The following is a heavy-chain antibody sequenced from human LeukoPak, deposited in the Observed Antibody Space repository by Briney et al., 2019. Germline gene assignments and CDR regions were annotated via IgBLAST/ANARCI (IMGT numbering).Heavy chain of an antibody. D-gene: IGHD6-19*01. V-gene: IGHV1-46*01. CDR3: ARELYPYSSDYDY. Sequence: ASVKVSCKASGYTFTSYYMHWVRQAPGQGLEWMGVIIPSGGSTIYAQKFQGRVTMTRDTSTSTVYMELSSLRSEDTAVYYCARELYPYSSDYDYWGQGTLVTVSS. CDR1: GYTFTSYY. J-gene: IGHJ4*02. CDR2: IIPSGGST.